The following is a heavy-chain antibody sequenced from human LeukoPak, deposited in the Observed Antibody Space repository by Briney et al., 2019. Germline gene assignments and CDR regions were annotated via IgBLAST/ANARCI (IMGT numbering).Heavy chain of an antibody. D-gene: IGHD1-26*01. CDR1: GGSISFYY. J-gene: IGHJ4*02. CDR2: IFTSGST. Sequence: SETLSLTCTVSGGSISFYYWSWIRQPPGKRLEWIGYIFTSGSTSYNPSLKSRVTISVDTSKNQFSLKLSSVTAADTAVYYCARAIVGATIPFDYWGQGTLVTVSS. CDR3: ARAIVGATIPFDY. V-gene: IGHV4-4*09.